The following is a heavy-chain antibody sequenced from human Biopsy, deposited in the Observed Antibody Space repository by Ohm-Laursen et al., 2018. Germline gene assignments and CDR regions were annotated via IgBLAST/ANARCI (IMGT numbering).Heavy chain of an antibody. Sequence: SSVKVSCKASGYTFTGYHVHWVRQAPGQGLEWMGWIDPKSGGTNCAQKFQGRVTMTRDTSISTTYMELRRLTSDDTAVFYCARELGDFWGGRQFDFWGQGTLVTVSS. CDR1: GYTFTGYH. D-gene: IGHD3-3*01. J-gene: IGHJ5*01. CDR3: ARELGDFWGGRQFDF. V-gene: IGHV1-2*02. CDR2: IDPKSGGT.